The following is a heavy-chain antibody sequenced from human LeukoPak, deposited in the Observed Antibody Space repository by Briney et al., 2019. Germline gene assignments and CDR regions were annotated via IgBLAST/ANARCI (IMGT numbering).Heavy chain of an antibody. J-gene: IGHJ6*02. V-gene: IGHV4-59*01. Sequence: SETLSLTCTVSGGSISSYYWSWIRQPPGKGLEWIGYIYYSGSTNYNPSLKSRITISVDTSKNQFSLKLSSVTAADTAVYYCASQSPPGYYYYGMDVWGQGTTVTVSS. CDR2: IYYSGST. CDR3: ASQSPPGYYYYGMDV. CDR1: GGSISSYY.